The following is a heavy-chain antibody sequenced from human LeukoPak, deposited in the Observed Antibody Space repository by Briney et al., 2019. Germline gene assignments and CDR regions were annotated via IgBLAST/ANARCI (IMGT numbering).Heavy chain of an antibody. J-gene: IGHJ1*01. CDR1: GFTFTSYA. CDR3: ATGIENYDGSGYYSYFNH. D-gene: IGHD3-22*01. Sequence: GGSPRLSCAASGFTFTSYAMNWVRQAPGKGLEWVSAISGSGGSTYYADSVKGRFTISRDNSKNTLYLQMNTLRAEDTVVHYCATGIENYDGSGYYSYFNHWGQGTLVTVSS. V-gene: IGHV3-23*01. CDR2: ISGSGGST.